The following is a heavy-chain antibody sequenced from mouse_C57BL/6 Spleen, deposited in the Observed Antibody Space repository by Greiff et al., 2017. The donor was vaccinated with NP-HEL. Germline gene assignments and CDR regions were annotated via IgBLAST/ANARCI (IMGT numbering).Heavy chain of an antibody. Sequence: EVKLMESGGGLVQPGGSLKLSCAASGFTFSDYGMAWVRQAPRKGPEWVAFISNLAYSIYYADTVTGRFTISRENAKNTLYLEMSSLRSEDTAMYYCARRDGYSYAMDYWGQGTSVTVSS. CDR1: GFTFSDYG. V-gene: IGHV5-15*04. D-gene: IGHD2-3*01. CDR3: ARRDGYSYAMDY. J-gene: IGHJ4*01. CDR2: ISNLAYSI.